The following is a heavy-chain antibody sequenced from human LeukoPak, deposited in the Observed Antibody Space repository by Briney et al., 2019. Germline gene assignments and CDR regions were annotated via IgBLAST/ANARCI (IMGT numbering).Heavy chain of an antibody. D-gene: IGHD4-17*01. Sequence: GSLRLSCAASGFTSSSYAMHWVRQAPGKGLEWVAVISYDGSNKYYADSVKGRFTISRDNSKNTLYLQMNSLRAEDTAVYYCARDRDNGAYGDYDSIFDYWGQGTLVTVSS. CDR1: GFTSSSYA. CDR3: ARDRDNGAYGDYDSIFDY. J-gene: IGHJ4*02. V-gene: IGHV3-30*04. CDR2: ISYDGSNK.